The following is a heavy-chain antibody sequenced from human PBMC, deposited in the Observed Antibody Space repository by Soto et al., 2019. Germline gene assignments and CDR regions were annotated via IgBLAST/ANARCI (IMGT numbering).Heavy chain of an antibody. CDR2: IWSDGSSK. Sequence: GGSLRLSCAASGFNFRIYGMHWVRQAPGKGLEWVAVIWSDGSSKYYADSVKGRFTISKDNSNNTLFLQMDSLRAEDTDVYYCATDPVLTPSVWGQGITVTVSS. D-gene: IGHD2-8*01. CDR1: GFNFRIYG. CDR3: ATDPVLTPSV. V-gene: IGHV3-33*01. J-gene: IGHJ6*02.